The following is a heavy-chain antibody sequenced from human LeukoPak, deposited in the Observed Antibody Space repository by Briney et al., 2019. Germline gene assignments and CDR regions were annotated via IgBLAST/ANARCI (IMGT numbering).Heavy chain of an antibody. J-gene: IGHJ6*03. Sequence: GGSLRLSCAASGFTVSSNYMSWVRQAPGKGLEWVSVIYSGGSTYYADSVKGRFTISRDNSKNTLYLQMNSLRAEDTAVYYCASKAGYSSPGLGNSHYYYYMDVWGKGTTVTVSS. CDR2: IYSGGST. CDR1: GFTVSSNY. CDR3: ASKAGYSSPGLGNSHYYYYMDV. D-gene: IGHD6-13*01. V-gene: IGHV3-53*01.